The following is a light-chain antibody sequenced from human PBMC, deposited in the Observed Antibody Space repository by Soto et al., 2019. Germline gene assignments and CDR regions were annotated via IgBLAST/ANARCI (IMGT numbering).Light chain of an antibody. CDR3: KQYSDWPWT. CDR1: QSVSIY. V-gene: IGKV3-11*01. J-gene: IGKJ1*01. CDR2: DAY. Sequence: EIVLTQSPATLSLSPGERATLSCRASQSVSIYLAWYQQKPGQAHRLLIYDAYNRATGIQAKFSGSGSGTDFTLTIRSLEPEDSAVYCCKQYSDWPWTFGQGTKVDIK.